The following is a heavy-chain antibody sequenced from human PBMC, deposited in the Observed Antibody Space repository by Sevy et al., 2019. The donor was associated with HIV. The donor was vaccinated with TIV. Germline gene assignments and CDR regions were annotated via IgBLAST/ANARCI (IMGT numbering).Heavy chain of an antibody. D-gene: IGHD4-17*01. J-gene: IGHJ6*02. CDR1: GYIFTDYY. Sequence: ASVKVSCKASGYIFTDYYIHWVRQAPGQGLEWMAWINSDSGVTNYAQRFQGEVTVTRDPSLSTAYLELTNLKSNDTAIYYCARLTTQPTSDLYGLDVWARGRRSPSP. V-gene: IGHV1-2*02. CDR2: INSDSGVT. CDR3: ARLTTQPTSDLYGLDV.